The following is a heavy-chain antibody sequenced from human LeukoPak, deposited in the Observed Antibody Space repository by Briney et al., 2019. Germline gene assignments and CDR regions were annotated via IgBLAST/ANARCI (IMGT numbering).Heavy chain of an antibody. CDR1: GGTFSSYA. D-gene: IGHD4-17*01. CDR3: ANRPYGSRRYFDY. CDR2: IIPIFGTA. J-gene: IGHJ4*02. Sequence: GSSVKVSCKASGGTFSSYAISWVRQAPGQGLEWMGRIIPIFGTANYAQKFQGRVTITTDESTSTAYMELSSLRSEDTAVYYCANRPYGSRRYFDYWGQGTLVTVSS. V-gene: IGHV1-69*05.